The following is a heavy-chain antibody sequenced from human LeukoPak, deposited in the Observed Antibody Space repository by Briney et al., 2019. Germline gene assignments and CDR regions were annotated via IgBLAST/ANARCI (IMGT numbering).Heavy chain of an antibody. V-gene: IGHV4-34*01. CDR1: GGSFSGYY. J-gene: IGHJ5*02. CDR3: ARGRGSSWYRNWFDP. D-gene: IGHD6-13*01. Sequence: SETLSLTCAVYGGSFSGYYWSWIRQPPGKGLEWIGEINHSGSTNYNPSLKSRVTISVDTSKNQFSLKLSSVTAADTAVYYCARGRGSSWYRNWFDPWGQGTLATVSS. CDR2: INHSGST.